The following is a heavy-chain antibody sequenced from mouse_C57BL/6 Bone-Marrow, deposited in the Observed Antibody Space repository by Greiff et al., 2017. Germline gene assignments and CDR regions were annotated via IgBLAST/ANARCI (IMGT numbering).Heavy chain of an antibody. CDR1: GYTFTSYG. J-gene: IGHJ3*01. Sequence: VKLMESGAELARPGASVKLSCKASGYTFTSYGISWVKQRTGQGLEWIGEIYPRSGNTYYNEKFKGKATLTADKSSSTAYMELRSLTSEDSAVYFCARDSSFITTVVWGQGTLVTVSA. CDR2: IYPRSGNT. D-gene: IGHD1-1*01. V-gene: IGHV1-81*01. CDR3: ARDSSFITTVV.